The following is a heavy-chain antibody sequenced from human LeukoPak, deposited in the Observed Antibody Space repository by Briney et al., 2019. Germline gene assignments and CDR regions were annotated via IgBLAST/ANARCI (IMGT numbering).Heavy chain of an antibody. J-gene: IGHJ6*02. CDR2: ISTYNGDR. CDR3: AREVVIVPSVAYYYDGMDV. V-gene: IGHV1-18*01. Sequence: GASVKVSCKVSGYTFRDFGVSWVRQAPGQGLEWLGWISTYNGDRKYADSFRGRLTMTTDTSTNTAYMELRRLRSDDTAVYYCAREVVIVPSVAYYYDGMDVWGQGTTVAVSS. CDR1: GYTFRDFG. D-gene: IGHD2/OR15-2a*01.